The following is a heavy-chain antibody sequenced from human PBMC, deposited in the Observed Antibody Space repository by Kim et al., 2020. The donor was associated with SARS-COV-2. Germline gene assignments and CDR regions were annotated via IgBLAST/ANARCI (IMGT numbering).Heavy chain of an antibody. D-gene: IGHD7-27*01. CDR1: GDSISSSTYY. CDR2: IYYTGST. J-gene: IGHJ4*02. CDR3: ARLGPNWDQPRDS. V-gene: IGHV4-39*01. Sequence: SETLSLTCTVSGDSISSSTYYWGWIRQPPGKGREWIGTIYYTGSTYYNPSLKSRVTISADMSNNQFSLKLSSVTAADTALYYCARLGPNWDQPRDSWGQG.